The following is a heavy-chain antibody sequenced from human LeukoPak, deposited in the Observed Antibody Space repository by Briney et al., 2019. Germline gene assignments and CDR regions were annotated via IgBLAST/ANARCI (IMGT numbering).Heavy chain of an antibody. Sequence: SVKVSCKASGGTFSSYAISWVRQAPGQGLEWMGGIIPIFGTANYAQKFQGRVTITADESTSTAYMELSSLRSDDTAVYYCARGPYCSSTSCLPPVIAEYFQHWGQGTLVTVSS. CDR3: ARGPYCSSTSCLPPVIAEYFQH. J-gene: IGHJ1*01. V-gene: IGHV1-69*01. CDR1: GGTFSSYA. CDR2: IIPIFGTA. D-gene: IGHD2-2*01.